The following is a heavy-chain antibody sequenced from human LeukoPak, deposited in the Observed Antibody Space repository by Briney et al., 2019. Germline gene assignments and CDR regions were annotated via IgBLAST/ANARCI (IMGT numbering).Heavy chain of an antibody. J-gene: IGHJ4*02. CDR2: ISGSGGST. V-gene: IGHV3-23*01. CDR1: GFTFSSYA. Sequence: GGSLRLSCAASGFTFSSYAMSWVRQAPGKGLEWVSAISGSGGSTYYADSVKGRFTISRDNSKNTLYLQMNSLRAEDTAIYYSASFSGYYYDSSGLFDYWGQGTLVTVSS. CDR3: ASFSGYYYDSSGLFDY. D-gene: IGHD3-22*01.